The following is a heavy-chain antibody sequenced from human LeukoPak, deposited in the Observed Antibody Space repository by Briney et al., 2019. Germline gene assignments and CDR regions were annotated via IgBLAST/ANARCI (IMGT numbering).Heavy chain of an antibody. J-gene: IGHJ6*03. CDR3: ARRLGSSNYDGPHYYYYMDV. D-gene: IGHD4-11*01. CDR1: GGSISCSSYY. CDR2: IYYSGST. Sequence: SETLSPTCTVSGGSISCSSYYWGWIRQPPGKGLEWIGSIYYSGSTYYNPSLKSRVTISVDTSKNQFSLKLSSVTAADTAVYYCARRLGSSNYDGPHYYYYMDVWGKGTTVTVSS. V-gene: IGHV4-39*01.